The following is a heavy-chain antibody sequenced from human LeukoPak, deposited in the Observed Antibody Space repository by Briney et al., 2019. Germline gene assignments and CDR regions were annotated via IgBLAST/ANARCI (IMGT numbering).Heavy chain of an antibody. Sequence: PGGSLTLSCAASGFTFSSYAMSWVRQAPGKGLEWVSGISGSGGSTHYADSVKGRFTISRDKSKTTLYLQMNSLRAEDRALYYCAKEGYGNGNDYWGQGTLVTVSS. CDR3: AKEGYGNGNDY. CDR1: GFTFSSYA. V-gene: IGHV3-23*01. CDR2: ISGSGGST. J-gene: IGHJ4*02. D-gene: IGHD4-11*01.